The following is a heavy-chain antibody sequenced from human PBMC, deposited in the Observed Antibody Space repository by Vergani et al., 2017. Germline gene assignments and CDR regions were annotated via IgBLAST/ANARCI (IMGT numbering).Heavy chain of an antibody. Sequence: VQLVESGGGVVQPGGSLRLSCSGSGFTLGDYAMTWVRQAPGKGLEWVAFIWSKPYGGTTEYAASVKGRFTISRDDSKSIAYLQMSSLKAEDTAVYYCTSGYYYGSGTALYYYYGMDVWGQGTTVTVSS. CDR2: IWSKPYGGTT. CDR1: GFTLGDYA. CDR3: TSGYYYGSGTALYYYYGMDV. D-gene: IGHD3-10*01. V-gene: IGHV3-49*04. J-gene: IGHJ6*02.